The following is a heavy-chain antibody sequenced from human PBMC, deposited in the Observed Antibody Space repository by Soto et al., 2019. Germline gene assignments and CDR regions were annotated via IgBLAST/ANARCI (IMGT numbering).Heavy chain of an antibody. V-gene: IGHV4-34*01. CDR2: INHSGSA. Sequence: QVLLQQWGAGWLKPSETLSLTCAVYGGSFIGYSWGWIRQSPGTGLEWIGEINHSGSANFNPSLKSRVTISVDTSKNQFSLKLYSVTAADAAVYYCARVSDYWSQGTLVTVSS. CDR1: GGSFIGYS. J-gene: IGHJ4*02. CDR3: ARVSDY.